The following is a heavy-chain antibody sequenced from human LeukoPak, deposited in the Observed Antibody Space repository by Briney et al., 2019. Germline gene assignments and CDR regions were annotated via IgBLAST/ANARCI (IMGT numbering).Heavy chain of an antibody. CDR1: GGSISSGNYY. CDR3: ARGRDSRGYQFMGFDS. D-gene: IGHD3-22*01. CDR2: IWTDGAP. V-gene: IGHV4-61*02. Sequence: SETLSLTCTVSGGSISSGNYYWNWIRQPAGKGLEWIGRIWTDGAPSYRPSLKSRVTISVDTSKNQFSLRLSSVTAADTAVYYCARGRDSRGYQFMGFDSWGQGTLVTVSS. J-gene: IGHJ4*02.